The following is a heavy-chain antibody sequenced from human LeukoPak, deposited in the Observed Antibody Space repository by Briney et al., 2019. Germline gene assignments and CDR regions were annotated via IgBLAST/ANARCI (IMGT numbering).Heavy chain of an antibody. J-gene: IGHJ6*03. CDR1: GFTFSDYY. V-gene: IGHV3-11*01. D-gene: IGHD2-2*01. CDR3: ARGVFAYQRDYYMDV. CDR2: ISSSGSTI. Sequence: GGSLRLSCAASGFTFSDYYMSWIRQAPGKGLEWVSYISSSGSTIYYADSAKGRFTISRDNAKNSLYLQMNSLRAEDTAVYYCARGVFAYQRDYYMDVWGKGTTVTVSS.